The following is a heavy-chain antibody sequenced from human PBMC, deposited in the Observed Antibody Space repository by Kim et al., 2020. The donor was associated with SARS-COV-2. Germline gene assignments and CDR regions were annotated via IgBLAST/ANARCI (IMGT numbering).Heavy chain of an antibody. V-gene: IGHV3-23*01. CDR1: GFTFSSYA. Sequence: GGSLRLSCAASGFTFSSYAMSWVRQAPGKGLEWVSAISGSGGSTYYADSVKGRFTISRDNSKNTLYLQMNSLRAEDTAVYYCAKAPYYDILTGASFDYWGQGTLVTVSS. D-gene: IGHD3-9*01. CDR3: AKAPYYDILTGASFDY. CDR2: ISGSGGST. J-gene: IGHJ4*02.